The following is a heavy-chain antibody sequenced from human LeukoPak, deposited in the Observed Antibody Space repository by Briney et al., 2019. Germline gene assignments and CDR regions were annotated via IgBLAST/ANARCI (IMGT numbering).Heavy chain of an antibody. D-gene: IGHD4-11*01. CDR3: ARGTYSNYANWFDP. CDR2: IGTAGDT. J-gene: IGHJ5*02. V-gene: IGHV3-13*01. CDR1: GFTFSSYD. Sequence: GGSLRLSCAASGFTFSSYDMHWVRRATGKGLEWVSAIGTAGDTYYPGSVKGRFTISRENAKNSLYLQMNSLRAGDTAVYYCARGTYSNYANWFDPWGQGTLVTVSS.